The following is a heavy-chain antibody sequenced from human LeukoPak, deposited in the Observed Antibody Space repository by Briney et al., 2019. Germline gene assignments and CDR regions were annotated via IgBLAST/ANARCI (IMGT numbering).Heavy chain of an antibody. CDR2: ISGSDGST. CDR3: AKNYRAVVVAAGCWFDP. J-gene: IGHJ5*02. Sequence: GGSLRLSCATSGFTFSSYAMSWVRQALGKGLEWVSAISGSDGSTYYADSVKGRFTISRDNSKNTLYLQMNSLRAEDTAVYYCAKNYRAVVVAAGCWFDPWGQGTLVTVSS. CDR1: GFTFSSYA. V-gene: IGHV3-23*01. D-gene: IGHD2-15*01.